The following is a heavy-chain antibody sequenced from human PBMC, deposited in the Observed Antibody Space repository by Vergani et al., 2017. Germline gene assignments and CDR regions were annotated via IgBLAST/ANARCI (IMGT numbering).Heavy chain of an antibody. CDR1: GGSISSYY. CDR3: ARGETGENPFDS. V-gene: IGHV4-59*12. Sequence: QVQLQESGPGLVKPSETLSLTCTVSGGSISSYYWSWIRQPPGKGLEWIGYIYYSGSTYYNPSLKSRAIISVDTSKNQFALKLSSVTAADTAFYYCARGETGENPFDSWGQGTLVTVSS. CDR2: IYYSGST. D-gene: IGHD7-27*01. J-gene: IGHJ5*01.